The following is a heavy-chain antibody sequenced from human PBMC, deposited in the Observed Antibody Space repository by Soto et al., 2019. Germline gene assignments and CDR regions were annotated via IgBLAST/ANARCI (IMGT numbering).Heavy chain of an antibody. V-gene: IGHV3-30-3*01. Sequence: QVQLVESGGGVVQPGRSLRLSCAASGFTFSSYAMHWVRQAPGKGLEWVAVISYDGSNKYYADSVKGRFTISRDNSKNTLYLQMNSLTAEDTAVYYCAASYDYWGQGTLVTVSS. CDR1: GFTFSSYA. D-gene: IGHD3-16*01. CDR3: AASYDY. J-gene: IGHJ4*02. CDR2: ISYDGSNK.